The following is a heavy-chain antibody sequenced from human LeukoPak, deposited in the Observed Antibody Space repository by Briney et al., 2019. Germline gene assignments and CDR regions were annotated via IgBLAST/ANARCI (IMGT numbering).Heavy chain of an antibody. CDR2: IYYSGST. Sequence: PSETLSLTCTVSGGSISSSSYYWGWIRQPPGKGLEWIGSIYYSGSTYYNPSLKSRVTISVDTSKNQFSLKLSSVTAADTAVYYCAREVSTTVTTVWFDPWGQGTLVTVSS. D-gene: IGHD4-11*01. V-gene: IGHV4-39*07. CDR1: GGSISSSSYY. CDR3: AREVSTTVTTVWFDP. J-gene: IGHJ5*02.